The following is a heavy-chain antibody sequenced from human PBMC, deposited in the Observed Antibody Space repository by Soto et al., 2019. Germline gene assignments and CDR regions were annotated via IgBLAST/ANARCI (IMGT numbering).Heavy chain of an antibody. CDR3: ARYYYDSSGYSPYYYYGMDV. V-gene: IGHV1-69*02. CDR1: GGTFSSYT. CDR2: IIPILGIA. Sequence: GASVKVSCKASGGTFSSYTISWVRQASGQGLEWMGRIIPILGIANYAQKFQGRVTITADKSTSTAYMELSSLRSEDTAVYYCARYYYDSSGYSPYYYYGMDVWGQGTTVTVSS. D-gene: IGHD3-22*01. J-gene: IGHJ6*02.